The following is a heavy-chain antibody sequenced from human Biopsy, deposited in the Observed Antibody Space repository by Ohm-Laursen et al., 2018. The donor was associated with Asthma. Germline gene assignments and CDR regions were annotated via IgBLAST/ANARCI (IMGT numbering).Heavy chain of an antibody. CDR1: GGTFSSYA. D-gene: IGHD6-13*01. V-gene: IGHV1-69*01. J-gene: IGHJ4*02. Sequence: SSVKASCKASGGTFSSYAISWVRQAPGQGLEWMGGIIPIFGKANYAQKFQGRVTITADESTSTAYMELSSLRSEDTAVYYCAKHQLVRYLDYWGQGTLVTVSS. CDR3: AKHQLVRYLDY. CDR2: IIPIFGKA.